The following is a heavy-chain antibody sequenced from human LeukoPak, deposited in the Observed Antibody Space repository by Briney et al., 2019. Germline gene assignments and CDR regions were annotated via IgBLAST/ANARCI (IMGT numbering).Heavy chain of an antibody. CDR2: IWYDGSNK. J-gene: IGHJ4*02. Sequence: GGSLRLSCAASGFTFSSYGMHWVRQAPGKGLEWVAVIWYDGSNKYYADSVEGRFTISRDNSKDTLYLQMNSLRVEDTAVYYCARDRGWLQFLDSWGQGTLVTVSS. D-gene: IGHD5-24*01. CDR1: GFTFSSYG. V-gene: IGHV3-33*01. CDR3: ARDRGWLQFLDS.